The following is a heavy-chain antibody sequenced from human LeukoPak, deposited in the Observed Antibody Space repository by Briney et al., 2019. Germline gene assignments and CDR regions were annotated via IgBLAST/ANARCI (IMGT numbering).Heavy chain of an antibody. CDR2: IYTSGST. J-gene: IGHJ4*02. Sequence: SQTLSLTCTVSGGSISSGSYYWSWIRQPTGKGLEWIGRIYTSGSTNYNPSLKSRVTISVDTSKNQFSLKLSSVTAADTAVYYCARDPSTVTPPLWGQGTLVTVSS. V-gene: IGHV4-61*02. D-gene: IGHD4-17*01. CDR3: ARDPSTVTPPL. CDR1: GGSISSGSYY.